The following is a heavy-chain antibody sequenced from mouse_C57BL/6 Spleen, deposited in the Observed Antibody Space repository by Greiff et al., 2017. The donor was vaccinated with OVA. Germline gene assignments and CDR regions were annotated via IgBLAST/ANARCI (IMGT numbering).Heavy chain of an antibody. CDR2: IDPETGGT. D-gene: IGHD2-4*01. V-gene: IGHV1-15*01. CDR3: TRSGDDYLYAMDY. Sequence: QVQLQQSGAELVRPGASVTLSCKASGYTFTDYEMHWVKQTPVHGLEWIGAIDPETGGTAYNQKFKGKAILTADKSSSTAYMELLSLTSEDSAVYYCTRSGDDYLYAMDYWGQGTSVTVSS. CDR1: GYTFTDYE. J-gene: IGHJ4*01.